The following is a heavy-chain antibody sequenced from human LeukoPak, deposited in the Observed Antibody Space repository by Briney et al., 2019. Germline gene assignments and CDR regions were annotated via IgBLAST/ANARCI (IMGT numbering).Heavy chain of an antibody. V-gene: IGHV1-8*01. CDR1: GHTFTSHD. J-gene: IGHJ4*02. Sequence: GASAKVSCKASGHTFTSHDINWVRQATGLGLEWLGWMSPKSGNTGYAQKFQGRVTMTRDTSISTAYMELSSLRFDDTAVYFCTREKDCADGICYEDWGQGTLVTVSS. CDR3: TREKDCADGICYED. CDR2: MSPKSGNT. D-gene: IGHD2-8*01.